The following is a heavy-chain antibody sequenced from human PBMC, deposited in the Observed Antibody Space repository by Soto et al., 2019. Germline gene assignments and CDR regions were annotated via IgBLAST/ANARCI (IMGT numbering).Heavy chain of an antibody. V-gene: IGHV3-30-3*01. CDR3: ARAGRDGYNYYFGY. J-gene: IGHJ4*02. CDR2: ISYDGSNK. CDR1: GFTFSSYA. Sequence: GGSLRLSCAASGFTFSSYAMHWVRQAPGKGLEWVAVISYDGSNKYYADSVKGRFTISRDNSKNTLYLQMNSLRAEDTAVYYCARAGRDGYNYYFGYWGQGTLVTVSS. D-gene: IGHD5-12*01.